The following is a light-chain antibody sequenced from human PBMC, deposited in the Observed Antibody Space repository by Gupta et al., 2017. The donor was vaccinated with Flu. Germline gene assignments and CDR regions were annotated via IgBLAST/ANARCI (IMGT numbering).Light chain of an antibody. CDR3: QQCYSTHFT. J-gene: IGKJ3*01. CDR2: AAS. Sequence: QSPSSLSASVGDRVTITCRASQSISSYLNWYQQKPGKAPKLLIYAASSLQSGVPSRFSGSGSGTDFTLTISSLQPEDFATYYCQQCYSTHFT. CDR1: QSISSY. V-gene: IGKV1-39*01.